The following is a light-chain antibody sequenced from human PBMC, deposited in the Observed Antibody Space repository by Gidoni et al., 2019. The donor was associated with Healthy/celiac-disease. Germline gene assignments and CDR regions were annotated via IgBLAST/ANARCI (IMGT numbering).Light chain of an antibody. CDR3: QQRSNWPLIT. J-gene: IGKJ5*01. CDR1: QSVSSY. Sequence: EIVLTQSPATLSLSPGERATLSCRASQSVSSYLAWYQQKPGQAPRLLIYDASNRATGIPARFSGSGPGTDFTLTISSLEPEDFAVYYCQQRSNWPLITFGXGTRLEIK. V-gene: IGKV3-11*01. CDR2: DAS.